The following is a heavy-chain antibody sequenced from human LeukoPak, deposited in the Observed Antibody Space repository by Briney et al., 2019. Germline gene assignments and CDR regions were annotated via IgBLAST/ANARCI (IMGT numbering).Heavy chain of an antibody. CDR3: ARRGTVTTYGYYYMDV. CDR1: GGSFSGYY. V-gene: IGHV4-34*01. Sequence: SETLSLTCAVYGGSFSGYYWSWIRQPPGKGLEWIGEINHSGSTNYNPSLKSRVTISVDTSKNQFSLKLSSVTAADTAVYYCARRGTVTTYGYYYMDVWGKGTTVTVSS. J-gene: IGHJ6*03. CDR2: INHSGST. D-gene: IGHD4-11*01.